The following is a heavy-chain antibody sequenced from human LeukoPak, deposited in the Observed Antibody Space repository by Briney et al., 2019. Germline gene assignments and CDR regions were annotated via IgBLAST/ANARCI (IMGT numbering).Heavy chain of an antibody. CDR1: GFTFSDYY. D-gene: IGHD2-15*01. J-gene: IGHJ6*03. Sequence: GGSLRLSCAASGFTFSDYYMTWIRQAPGKGLEWLAYITSRGTMIHYADSVKGRFTISRDNAKNSLYLQMNSLRVEDTAVYYCAKDGGPNYYYYYMDVWGKGTTVTISS. CDR2: ITSRGTMI. CDR3: AKDGGPNYYYYYMDV. V-gene: IGHV3-11*01.